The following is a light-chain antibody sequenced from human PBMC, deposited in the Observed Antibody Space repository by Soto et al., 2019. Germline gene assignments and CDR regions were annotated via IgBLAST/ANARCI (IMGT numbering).Light chain of an antibody. J-gene: IGKJ1*01. V-gene: IGKV3-15*01. Sequence: EIVMTQSPATLSVSPGERATLSCRASQSVSSNLAWYQQKPGQAPRLLIYCASTRATGIPARFSGSGSGTEFTLTISSLQSEDFAVYYCQQYNNWPRTFGQGTQVEIK. CDR2: CAS. CDR1: QSVSSN. CDR3: QQYNNWPRT.